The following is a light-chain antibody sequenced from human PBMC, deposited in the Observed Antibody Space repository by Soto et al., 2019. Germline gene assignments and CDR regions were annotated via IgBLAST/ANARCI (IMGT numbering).Light chain of an antibody. CDR3: HQYQTYSSS. J-gene: IGKJ2*03. CDR2: DAS. Sequence: DIQLTQSPSIVSASLGDRVTISCRASQSVFIWLAWYQQKRGKAPKLLIYDASALDSGVPPRFSGSGFETEFTLSIDGLQSDDSAVYYCHQYQTYSSSLGQGTELEI. V-gene: IGKV1-5*01. CDR1: QSVFIW.